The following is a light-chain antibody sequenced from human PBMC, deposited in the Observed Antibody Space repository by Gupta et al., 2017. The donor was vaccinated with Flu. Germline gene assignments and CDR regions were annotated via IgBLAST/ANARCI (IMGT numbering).Light chain of an antibody. CDR2: RSN. CDR3: ASWDDSLSGLL. Sequence: QSVMTQPPSASATPGRRVIISCSGGSSNIGSNYVYWYQQLPGTAPKLLIYRSNQRPAGVSDRFSGSKSGTSASLAISGLRSEDEADYYGASWDDSLSGLLFGGGTKLTVL. V-gene: IGLV1-47*01. J-gene: IGLJ3*02. CDR1: SSNIGSNY.